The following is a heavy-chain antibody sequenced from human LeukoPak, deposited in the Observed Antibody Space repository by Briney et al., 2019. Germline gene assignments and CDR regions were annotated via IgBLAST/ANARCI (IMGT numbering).Heavy chain of an antibody. Sequence: SETLSLTCTVSGGSISSYYWSWIRQPAGKGLEWIGRIYTSGSTNYNPSPKSRVTMSVDTSKNQFFLKLSSVTAADTAVYYCARDHRAYYYDSSGYYEIWGQGTLVTVSS. CDR2: IYTSGST. J-gene: IGHJ4*02. CDR1: GGSISSYY. CDR3: ARDHRAYYYDSSGYYEI. D-gene: IGHD3-22*01. V-gene: IGHV4-4*07.